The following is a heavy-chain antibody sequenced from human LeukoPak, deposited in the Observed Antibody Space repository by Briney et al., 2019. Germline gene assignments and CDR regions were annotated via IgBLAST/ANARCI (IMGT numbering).Heavy chain of an antibody. D-gene: IGHD3-3*01. CDR3: IRFLEWLSPGDY. V-gene: IGHV3-49*04. J-gene: IGHJ4*02. CDR2: IRSKAYGGTT. CDR1: GFTFGDYA. Sequence: PGRSLRLPCTASGFTFGDYAMSWVRQAPGKGLEWVGFIRSKAYGGTTEYAASVKGRFTISRDDSKSIAYLQMNSLKTEDTAVYYCIRFLEWLSPGDYWDQGTLVTVSS.